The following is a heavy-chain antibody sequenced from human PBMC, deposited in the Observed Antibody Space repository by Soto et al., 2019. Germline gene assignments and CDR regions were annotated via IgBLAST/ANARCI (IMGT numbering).Heavy chain of an antibody. CDR2: ISGSGFKK. CDR3: AKNQGVELVPLATVDWFDP. CDR1: GFTFSSYA. J-gene: IGHJ5*02. V-gene: IGHV3-23*01. Sequence: GGSLRLSCAASGFTFSSYAMSWVRQAPGKGLEWISSISGSGFKKYYADSVKGRFTISRDNSKSTVYLELNNLSAEDTAVYHCAKNQGVELVPLATVDWFDPWGQGSLVTVSS. D-gene: IGHD1-26*01.